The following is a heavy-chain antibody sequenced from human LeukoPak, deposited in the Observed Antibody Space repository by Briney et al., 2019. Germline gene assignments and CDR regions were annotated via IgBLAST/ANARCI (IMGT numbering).Heavy chain of an antibody. Sequence: SVKVSCKASGGTFSSYAISWVRQAPGQGLEWMGGIIPIFGTANYAQKFQGRVTITADESTSTAYMELSSLRSEDTAVYYCARSLRGKEKRFDAFDIWGQGTMVTVSS. J-gene: IGHJ3*02. D-gene: IGHD3-16*01. CDR3: ARSLRGKEKRFDAFDI. CDR2: IIPIFGTA. CDR1: GGTFSSYA. V-gene: IGHV1-69*13.